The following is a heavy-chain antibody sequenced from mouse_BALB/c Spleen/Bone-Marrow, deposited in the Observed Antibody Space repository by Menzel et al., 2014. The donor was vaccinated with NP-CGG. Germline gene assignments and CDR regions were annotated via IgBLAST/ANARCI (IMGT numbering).Heavy chain of an antibody. Sequence: VMLVESGPGLVKPGASVKISCKASGYAFSTSWMNWVKQRPGQGLEWIGRIYPGDGDTNYNGKFKGKATLTADKSSSTAYMQLSSLTSVDSAVYFCARSDGYRTMDYWGQGTSVTVSS. CDR2: IYPGDGDT. D-gene: IGHD2-3*01. V-gene: IGHV1-82*01. CDR3: ARSDGYRTMDY. J-gene: IGHJ4*01. CDR1: GYAFSTSW.